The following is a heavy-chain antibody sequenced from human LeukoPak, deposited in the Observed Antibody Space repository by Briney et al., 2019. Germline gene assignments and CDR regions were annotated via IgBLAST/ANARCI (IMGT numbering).Heavy chain of an antibody. V-gene: IGHV3-74*01. Sequence: PGGSLRLSCAASGFTFSSYWMHWVRQAPGKGLVWVSRISTDGSRTTYADSVKGRFTISRDNAKNTLYLQMNSLRAEDTAVYYCARDQYCTGGSCYTGDWHFDLWGRGTLVTVSS. J-gene: IGHJ2*01. CDR3: ARDQYCTGGSCYTGDWHFDL. CDR2: ISTDGSRT. CDR1: GFTFSSYW. D-gene: IGHD2-15*01.